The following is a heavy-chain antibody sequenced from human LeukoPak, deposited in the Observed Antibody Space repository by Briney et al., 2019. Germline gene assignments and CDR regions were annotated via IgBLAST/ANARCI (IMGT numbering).Heavy chain of an antibody. D-gene: IGHD3-10*01. CDR3: ARANGGGLDY. CDR2: INPSGGST. V-gene: IGHV1-46*01. J-gene: IGHJ4*02. CDR1: GYTFTSYY. Sequence: GASVKVSCKGSGYTFTSYYMHWLRQAPGQGLEWMGIINPSGGSTSYAQKFQGRVTMTRDTSTSTVYMELSSLRSEDTAVYWCARANGGGLDYWGQGTLITVSS.